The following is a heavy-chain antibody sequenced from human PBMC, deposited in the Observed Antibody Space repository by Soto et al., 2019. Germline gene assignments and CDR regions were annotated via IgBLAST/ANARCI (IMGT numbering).Heavy chain of an antibody. CDR2: IIPIVETP. V-gene: IGHV1-69*13. CDR1: GGTFNSYD. D-gene: IGHD3-22*01. J-gene: IGHJ5*02. Sequence: SVKVSCKASGGTFNSYDINWVRQAPGQGLEWMGGIIPIVETPKYAQKFQGRVTITADESANTVYMELSSLRSEDTAMYYCARLSRPNYYDTSGFFKDNWFDPWGQGTLVTVSS. CDR3: ARLSRPNYYDTSGFFKDNWFDP.